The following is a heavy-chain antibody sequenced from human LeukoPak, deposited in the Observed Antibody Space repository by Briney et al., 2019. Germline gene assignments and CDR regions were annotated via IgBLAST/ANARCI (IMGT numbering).Heavy chain of an antibody. CDR3: ARRALRYCSSTSCPAQYYGVDV. D-gene: IGHD2-2*01. Sequence: GGSLRLSCAASGFIFSSYWMSWVRQARGKGLEWVANIKEGGCEKYYVDSVKGRFPISRDNAKNSLYLQTNSLRTEDTAVYYCARRALRYCSSTSCPAQYYGVDVWGKGTTVTVSS. CDR1: GFIFSSYW. J-gene: IGHJ6*04. V-gene: IGHV3-7*03. CDR2: IKEGGCEK.